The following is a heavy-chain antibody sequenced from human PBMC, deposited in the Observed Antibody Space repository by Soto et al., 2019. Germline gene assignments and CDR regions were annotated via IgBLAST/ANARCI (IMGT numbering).Heavy chain of an antibody. J-gene: IGHJ6*03. CDR2: IYYSGST. D-gene: IGHD2-15*01. V-gene: IGHV4-39*01. CDR3: ARKVRIFVGGGCYTENYYYYMEF. Sequence: SETLSLTCTFSGCSISSSSYYWGWIRPPPGKGLEWIGSIYYSGSTYYNPSLKSRVTISVDTSTNQFSLKLSSVTAADTAVYYCARKVRIFVGGGCYTENYYYYMEFWGKGTTVPVSS. CDR1: GCSISSSSYY.